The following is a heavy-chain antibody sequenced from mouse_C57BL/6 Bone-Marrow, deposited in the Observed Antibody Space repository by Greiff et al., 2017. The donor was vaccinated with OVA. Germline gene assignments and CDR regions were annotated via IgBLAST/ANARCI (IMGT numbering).Heavy chain of an antibody. D-gene: IGHD3-3*01. CDR3: AREGTGDGWFAY. Sequence: DVMLVESGPGMVKPSQSLSLTCTVTGYSITSGYDWHWIRHFPGNKLEWMGYISYSGSTNYNPSLKSRISITHDTSKNHFFLKLNSVTTEDTATYYCAREGTGDGWFAYWGQGTLVTVSA. CDR1: GYSITSGYD. V-gene: IGHV3-1*01. J-gene: IGHJ3*01. CDR2: ISYSGST.